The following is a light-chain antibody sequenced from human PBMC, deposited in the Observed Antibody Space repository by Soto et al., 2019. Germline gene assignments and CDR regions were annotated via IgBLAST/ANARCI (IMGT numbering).Light chain of an antibody. V-gene: IGKV1-39*01. J-gene: IGKJ5*01. CDR2: AAS. CDR3: QQSYNSVFT. CDR1: QNIGRD. Sequence: DIQMTQAPSSLCASVGDRVTITCRASQNIGRDLNWYQHEPGKAPKLLISAASKLQSGVPSRFSGSGSGTDFTLTISSLQPEDFATYFCQQSYNSVFTFGQGTRLEIK.